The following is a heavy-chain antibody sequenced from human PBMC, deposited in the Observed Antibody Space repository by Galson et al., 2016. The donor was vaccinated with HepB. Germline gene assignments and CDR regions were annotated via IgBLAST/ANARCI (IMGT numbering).Heavy chain of an antibody. J-gene: IGHJ6*02. D-gene: IGHD3-3*01. CDR2: INHSGST. CDR3: ARGGLLRFLEWLSDYYGMDV. V-gene: IGHV4-34*01. Sequence: SETLSLTCAVYGGSFSGYYWSWIRQPPGKGLEWIGEINHSGSTNYNPSLKSRVTISVHTSKNQFSLKLSSVTAADTAVYYCARGGLLRFLEWLSDYYGMDVWGQGTTVTVSS. CDR1: GGSFSGYY.